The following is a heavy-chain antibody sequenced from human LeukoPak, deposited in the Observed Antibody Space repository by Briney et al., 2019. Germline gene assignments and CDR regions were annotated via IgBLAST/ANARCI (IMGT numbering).Heavy chain of an antibody. CDR1: GFTFSSYG. Sequence: GGSLRLSCAASGFTFSSYGMSWVRQAPGKGLEWVSAISGSGGSTYYADSVKGRFTISRDNAKNSLYLQMNSLRAEDTAVYYCARDYGDFGGYDAFDIWGQGTMVTVSS. J-gene: IGHJ3*02. V-gene: IGHV3-23*01. CDR2: ISGSGGST. CDR3: ARDYGDFGGYDAFDI. D-gene: IGHD4-17*01.